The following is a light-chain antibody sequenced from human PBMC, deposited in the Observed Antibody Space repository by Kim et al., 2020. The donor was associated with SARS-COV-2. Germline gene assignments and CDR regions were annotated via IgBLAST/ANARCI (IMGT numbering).Light chain of an antibody. CDR2: DAS. J-gene: IGKJ2*01. CDR3: QQYDNLPYT. V-gene: IGKV1-33*01. Sequence: DIQMTQSPSSLSASVGDRVTITCQASQDISNYLNWYQQKPGKAPKLLINDASNLETGIPSRFSGSASGTYFTFTISSLQPEDIATYYCQQYDNLPYTFGQGTKLEI. CDR1: QDISNY.